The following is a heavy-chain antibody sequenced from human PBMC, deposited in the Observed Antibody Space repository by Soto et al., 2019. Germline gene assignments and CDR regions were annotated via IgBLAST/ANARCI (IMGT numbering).Heavy chain of an antibody. V-gene: IGHV1-46*01. J-gene: IGHJ2*01. CDR2: INPSGGST. Sequence: QVQLVQSGAEVKKPGASVKVSCKASGYTFTSYYMHWVRQAPGQGLEWMGIINPSGGSTSYAQKFQGIVTMTRDTSTSTVYMELSSLRSEDTAVYYCARVFTRNYWYFDLWGRGTLVTVSS. CDR3: ARVFTRNYWYFDL. D-gene: IGHD3-16*01. CDR1: GYTFTSYY.